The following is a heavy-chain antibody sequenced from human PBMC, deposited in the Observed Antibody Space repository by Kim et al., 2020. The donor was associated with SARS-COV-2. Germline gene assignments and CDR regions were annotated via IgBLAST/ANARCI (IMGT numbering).Heavy chain of an antibody. V-gene: IGHV3-48*03. CDR2: ISSSGSTI. CDR1: GFTFSSYE. J-gene: IGHJ6*02. Sequence: GGSLRLSCAASGFTFSSYEMNWVRQAPGKGLEWVSYISSSGSTIYYADSVKGRFTISRDNAKNSLYLQMNSLRAEDTAVYYCAREERYDILTGSTQDAYYYGMDVWGQGTTVTVSS. D-gene: IGHD3-9*01. CDR3: AREERYDILTGSTQDAYYYGMDV.